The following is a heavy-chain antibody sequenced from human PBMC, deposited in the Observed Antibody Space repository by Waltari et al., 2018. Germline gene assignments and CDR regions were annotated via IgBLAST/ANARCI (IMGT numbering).Heavy chain of an antibody. D-gene: IGHD2-8*01. J-gene: IGHJ4*02. CDR3: ARRSMDEPFDY. CDR1: GGSISSSSSY. V-gene: IGHV4-39*01. CDR2: IYYSGST. Sequence: QLQLQESGPGLVKPSETLSLTCTVSGGSISSSSSYWGWIRQPPGKGLEWIGSIYYSGSTYYNPSLKSRVTISVDTSKNQFSLKLSSVTAADTAVYYCARRSMDEPFDYWGQGTLVTVSS.